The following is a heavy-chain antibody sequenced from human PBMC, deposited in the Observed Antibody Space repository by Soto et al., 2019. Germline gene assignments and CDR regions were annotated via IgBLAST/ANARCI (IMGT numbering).Heavy chain of an antibody. CDR1: GYAFTSYG. Sequence: GASVKVSCKACGYAFTSYGMSWVRQAPGQGLEWMGRISAYNGNTNYAQKLQGRVTMTTDTSTSTAYMELRSLRSDDTAVYYCARDWDGAGSYYTDYWGPGTLVTVSS. CDR3: ARDWDGAGSYYTDY. J-gene: IGHJ4*02. D-gene: IGHD3-10*01. CDR2: ISAYNGNT. V-gene: IGHV1-18*04.